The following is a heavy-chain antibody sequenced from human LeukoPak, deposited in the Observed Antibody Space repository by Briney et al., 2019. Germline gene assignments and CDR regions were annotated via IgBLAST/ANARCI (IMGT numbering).Heavy chain of an antibody. CDR2: INSDGSST. CDR1: GFTFSSYW. V-gene: IGHV3-74*01. Sequence: PGGSLRLSCAASGFTFSSYWMHWVRQAPGRGLVWVSRINSDGSSTSYADSVKGRFTISRDNAKNTLYLQMNSLRAEDTAVYYCAKDGAYYDILTGYPDYWGQGTLVTVSS. D-gene: IGHD3-9*01. CDR3: AKDGAYYDILTGYPDY. J-gene: IGHJ4*02.